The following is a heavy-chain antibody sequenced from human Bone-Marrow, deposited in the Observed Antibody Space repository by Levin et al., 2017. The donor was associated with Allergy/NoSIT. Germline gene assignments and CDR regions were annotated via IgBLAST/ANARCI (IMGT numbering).Heavy chain of an antibody. J-gene: IGHJ6*03. V-gene: IGHV3-48*03. CDR3: AREIPYYYGSGSYYLPFNYMDV. D-gene: IGHD3-10*01. CDR2: ISSSGSTI. CDR1: GFTFSSYE. Sequence: GGSLRLSCAASGFTFSSYEMNWVRQAPGKGLEWVSYISSSGSTIYYADSVKGRFTISRDNAKNSLYLQMNSLRAEDTAVYYCAREIPYYYGSGSYYLPFNYMDVWGKGTTVTVSS.